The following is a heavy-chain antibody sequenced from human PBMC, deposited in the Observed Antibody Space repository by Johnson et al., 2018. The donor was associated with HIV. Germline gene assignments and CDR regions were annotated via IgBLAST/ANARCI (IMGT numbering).Heavy chain of an antibody. CDR2: IKQDGGEK. V-gene: IGHV3-7*02. D-gene: IGHD5-12*01. CDR1: GFTFSSYW. Sequence: VQLVESGGGLVQPGGSLRLSCATSGFTFSSYWMSWVRQAPGKGLDWVANIKQDGGEKYYVDSVKGRFTISRDNSKNTLFLHMNSLRTEDTAIYYCARVGVSGDDLAALDIWGRGTMVTVSS. CDR3: ARVGVSGDDLAALDI. J-gene: IGHJ3*02.